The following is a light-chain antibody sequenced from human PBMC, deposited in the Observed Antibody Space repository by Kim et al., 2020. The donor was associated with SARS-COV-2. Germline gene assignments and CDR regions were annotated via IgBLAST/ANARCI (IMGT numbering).Light chain of an antibody. CDR1: SSDVGGYNF. Sequence: QSALTQPPSASGSPGQSVTFSCTGTSSDVGGYNFVSWYQQHPGKAPKLMIYEVSKRPSGVPDRFSGSKSGNTASLTVSGLQAEDEADYYCSSYAGSNIVFGTGTKVTVL. CDR3: SSYAGSNIV. CDR2: EVS. V-gene: IGLV2-8*01. J-gene: IGLJ1*01.